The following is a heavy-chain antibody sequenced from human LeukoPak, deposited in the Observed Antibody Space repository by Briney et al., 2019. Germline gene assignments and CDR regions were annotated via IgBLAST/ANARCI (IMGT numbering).Heavy chain of an antibody. V-gene: IGHV3-48*03. CDR2: ISSSGSTI. CDR3: ARLGGSGWTDYFQH. CDR1: GFTFSSYE. J-gene: IGHJ1*01. Sequence: GGPLRLSCAASGFTFSSYEMIWVRQAPGKGLEWVSYISSSGSTIYYADSVKGRFTISRDNAKNSLYLQMNSLRAEDTAVYYCARLGGSGWTDYFQHWGQGTLVTVSS. D-gene: IGHD6-19*01.